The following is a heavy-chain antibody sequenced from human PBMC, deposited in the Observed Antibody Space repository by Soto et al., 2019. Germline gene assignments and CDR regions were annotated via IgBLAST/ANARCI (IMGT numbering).Heavy chain of an antibody. J-gene: IGHJ4*02. CDR1: GGSVSSTSYY. V-gene: IGHV4-61*01. D-gene: IGHD1-26*01. Sequence: PSETLSLTCTVSGGSVSSTSYYWTWIRQPPGKGLEWIGYIHYSGSTNYNPSLQSRVTISVDTSKNHFSLELTSVTAADTAVYYCAGAWEHLYFDYWGQGALVTVSS. CDR2: IHYSGST. CDR3: AGAWEHLYFDY.